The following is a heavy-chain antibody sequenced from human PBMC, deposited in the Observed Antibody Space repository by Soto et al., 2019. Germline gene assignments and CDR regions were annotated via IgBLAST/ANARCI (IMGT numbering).Heavy chain of an antibody. CDR1: GFTFSNAW. D-gene: IGHD2-2*01. J-gene: IGHJ2*01. Sequence: EVQLVESGGGLVKPGGSLRLSCAASGFTFSNAWMNWVRQAPGKGLEWVGRIKSKTDGGTTDYAAPVKGRFTISRDDSKNTLYLQMDSLKTEDTAVYYCTTDKFIVVVPAPAYFDLWGRGTLVTVSS. V-gene: IGHV3-15*07. CDR3: TTDKFIVVVPAPAYFDL. CDR2: IKSKTDGGTT.